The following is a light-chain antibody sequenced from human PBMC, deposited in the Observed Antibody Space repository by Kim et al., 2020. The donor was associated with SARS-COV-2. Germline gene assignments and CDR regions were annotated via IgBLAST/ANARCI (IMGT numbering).Light chain of an antibody. Sequence: QAVVTQEPSLTVSPGGTVTLTCGSSTGPVTSGHFPYWFQQKPGHAPRTLIYDSTSKHSWTPARFSGSLLGGKAALTLSGAHPADEADYFCWLSPSGVWVFGGGTQLTVL. J-gene: IGLJ3*02. V-gene: IGLV7-46*01. CDR3: WLSPSGVWV. CDR2: DST. CDR1: TGPVTSGHF.